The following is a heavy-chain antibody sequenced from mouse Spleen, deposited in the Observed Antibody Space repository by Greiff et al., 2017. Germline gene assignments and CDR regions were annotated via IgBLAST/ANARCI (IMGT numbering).Heavy chain of an antibody. Sequence: QVQLQQPGAELVKPGASVKLSCKASGYTFTSYWMHWVKQRPGQGLEWIGMIHPNSGSTNYNEKFKNKATLTVDKSSSTAYMQLSSLTSEDSAVYYCAKELRYFDVWGAGTTVTVSS. CDR2: IHPNSGST. CDR3: AKELRYFDV. J-gene: IGHJ1*01. V-gene: IGHV1-64*01. CDR1: GYTFTSYW. D-gene: IGHD1-1*01.